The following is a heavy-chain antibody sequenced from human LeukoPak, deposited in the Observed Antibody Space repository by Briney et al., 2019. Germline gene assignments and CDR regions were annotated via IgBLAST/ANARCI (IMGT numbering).Heavy chain of an antibody. V-gene: IGHV4-34*12. D-gene: IGHD2-8*02. CDR2: ILYSGST. J-gene: IGHJ4*02. Sequence: SETLSLTCAVYGGSFSGYYWSWIRQPPGKGLEWIGSILYSGSTYYNPSLKSRVTISVDTSKNQFSLRLSSVTAADTAVYYCAGHHPRNTVDFWGQGTLVTVSS. CDR1: GGSFSGYY. CDR3: AGHHPRNTVDF.